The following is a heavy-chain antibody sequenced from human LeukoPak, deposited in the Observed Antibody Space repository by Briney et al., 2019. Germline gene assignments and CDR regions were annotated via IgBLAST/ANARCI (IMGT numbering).Heavy chain of an antibody. CDR1: GYTFTSYA. CDR3: ASNKLGFGELGNYYYYYMDV. J-gene: IGHJ6*03. V-gene: IGHV7-4-1*02. D-gene: IGHD3-10*01. Sequence: ASVKVSCKASGYTFTSYAMNWVRQAPGQGLEWMGWINTNTGNPTYAQGFTGRFVFSLDTSVSTAYLQISSLKAEDTAVYYCASNKLGFGELGNYYYYYMDVWGKGTTVTVSS. CDR2: INTNTGNP.